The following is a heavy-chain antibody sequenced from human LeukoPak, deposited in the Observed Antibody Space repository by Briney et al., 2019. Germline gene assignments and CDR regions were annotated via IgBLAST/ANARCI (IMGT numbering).Heavy chain of an antibody. CDR2: IYPGDSVT. V-gene: IGHV5-51*01. CDR3: SRPYCSGTGCYSRAFDI. Sequence: GESLKISCKGSGYNFTNYWIGWVRQMPGKGLEWMGTIYPGDSVTRYSPSLEGQVTISAEPSTSPAYLQWSSLKASDTAMYYCSRPYCSGTGCYSRAFDIWGQGTMVTVSS. D-gene: IGHD2-15*01. J-gene: IGHJ3*02. CDR1: GYNFTNYW.